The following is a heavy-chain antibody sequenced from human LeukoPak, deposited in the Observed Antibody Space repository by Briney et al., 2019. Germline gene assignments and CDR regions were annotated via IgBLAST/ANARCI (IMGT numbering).Heavy chain of an antibody. CDR3: ASPSWFGEYTLGY. CDR2: FDPEDGET. Sequence: ASVKVSFKVSGYTLTELSMHWVRQAPGKGLERMGGFDPEDGETIYAQKLQGRVTMTEYTSTDTAYMELSSLRSEDTAVYYCASPSWFGEYTLGYWGQGTLVTVSS. J-gene: IGHJ4*02. V-gene: IGHV1-24*01. CDR1: GYTLTELS. D-gene: IGHD3-10*01.